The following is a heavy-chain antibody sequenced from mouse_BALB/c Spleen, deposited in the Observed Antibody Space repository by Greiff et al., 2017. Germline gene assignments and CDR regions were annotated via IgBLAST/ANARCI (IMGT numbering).Heavy chain of an antibody. CDR3: ARPITTATDAMDY. V-gene: IGHV3-1*02. CDR2: IHYSGST. Sequence: VQLKESGPDLVKPSQSLSLTCTVTGYSITSGYSWHWIRQFPGNKLEWMGYIHYSGSTNYNPSLKSRISITRDTSKNQFFLQLNSVTTEDTATYYCARPITTATDAMDYWGQGTSVTVSS. CDR1: GYSITSGYS. J-gene: IGHJ4*01. D-gene: IGHD1-2*01.